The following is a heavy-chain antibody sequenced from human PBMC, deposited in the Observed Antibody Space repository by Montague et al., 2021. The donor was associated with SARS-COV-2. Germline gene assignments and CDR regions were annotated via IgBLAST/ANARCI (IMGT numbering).Heavy chain of an antibody. CDR3: ARQGILFGYYNVRGWFDT. D-gene: IGHD3-9*01. CDR2: IFRRGST. J-gene: IGHJ5*02. CDR1: GDSISTNYW. V-gene: IGHV4-4*02. Sequence: SETLSLTCAVSGDSISTNYWWAWVRQPPGKALEWIGEIFRRGSTSYNPSLKSRVTMSIDTSKNRFSLNLTSVTAADTAVYYCARQGILFGYYNVRGWFDTWGQGAQVTVSS.